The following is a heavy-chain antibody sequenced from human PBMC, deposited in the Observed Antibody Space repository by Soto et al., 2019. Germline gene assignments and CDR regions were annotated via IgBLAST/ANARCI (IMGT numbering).Heavy chain of an antibody. CDR2: INAGNGNT. CDR1: GYTFTSYS. V-gene: IGHV1-3*01. Sequence: GASVKVSCKASGYTFTSYSMHWVGQAPGQRLEWIGWINAGNGNTKYSQKFRGRVTITRDTSASTAYMELSSLRSEVTAVYYCARGAAASYNWFDPWGQGTLVTVSS. CDR3: ARGAAASYNWFDP. J-gene: IGHJ5*02. D-gene: IGHD2-2*01.